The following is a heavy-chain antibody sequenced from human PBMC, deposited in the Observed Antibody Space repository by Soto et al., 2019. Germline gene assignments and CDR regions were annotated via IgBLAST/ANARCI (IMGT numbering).Heavy chain of an antibody. D-gene: IGHD5-12*01. CDR1: GGSVTNSSYY. CDR3: VSQRATVPTQAYFDY. CDR2: VYYRGRS. V-gene: IGHV4-39*01. J-gene: IGHJ4*02. Sequence: SETLSLTCTVSGGSVTNSSYYWGWIRQSPGKGLEWIGSVYYRGRSYSKSSVKSRVTISVDTSKNRFSLSLNSVTASDTAVYLCVSQRATVPTQAYFDYWGPGALVTVSS.